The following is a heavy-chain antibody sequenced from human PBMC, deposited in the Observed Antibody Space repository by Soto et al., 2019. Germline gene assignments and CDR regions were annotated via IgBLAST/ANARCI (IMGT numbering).Heavy chain of an antibody. CDR1: GFTFSSYA. Sequence: EVQLLESGGGLVQPGGSLRLSCAASGFTFSSYAMSWVRQAPGKGLEWVSAISGSGGSTYYADSVKGRFTISRDNSKNTLYLQMNSLRAEDTAVYYCAKVFDGYDILTGYLYYYYYYMDVWGKGTTVTVSS. J-gene: IGHJ6*03. D-gene: IGHD3-9*01. CDR2: ISGSGGST. CDR3: AKVFDGYDILTGYLYYYYYYMDV. V-gene: IGHV3-23*01.